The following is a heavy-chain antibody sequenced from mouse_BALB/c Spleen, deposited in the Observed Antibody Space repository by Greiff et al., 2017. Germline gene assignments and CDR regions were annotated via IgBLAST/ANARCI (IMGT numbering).Heavy chain of an antibody. Sequence: EVKLVESGGGLVKPGGSLKLSCAASGFTFSSYAMSWVRQTPEKRLEWVASISSGGSTYYPDSVKGRFTISRDNARNILYLQMSSLRSEDTAMYYCARGDHYYGSSYYFDYWGQGTTLTVSS. CDR2: ISSGGST. D-gene: IGHD1-1*01. CDR1: GFTFSSYA. J-gene: IGHJ2*01. V-gene: IGHV5-6-5*01. CDR3: ARGDHYYGSSYYFDY.